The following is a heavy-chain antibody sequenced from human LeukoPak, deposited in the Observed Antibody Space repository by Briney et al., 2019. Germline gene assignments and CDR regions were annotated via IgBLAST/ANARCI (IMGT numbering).Heavy chain of an antibody. D-gene: IGHD4-11*01. J-gene: IGHJ6*03. CDR3: ARHRGDNSNPRYYFYYMDV. CDR2: MYHRGST. Sequence: SETLSLTCSVSGHSISSGYYWGWIRQPPGKGLEWVGTMYHRGSTYYNPSLKSRVTMSGDTSKNHFSLKLSSVIAADAAVYYCARHRGDNSNPRYYFYYMDVWGKGTTVTVSS. CDR1: GHSISSGYY. V-gene: IGHV4-38-2*01.